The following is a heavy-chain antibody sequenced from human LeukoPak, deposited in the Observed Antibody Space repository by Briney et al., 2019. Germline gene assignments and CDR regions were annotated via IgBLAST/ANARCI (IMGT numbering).Heavy chain of an antibody. Sequence: SETLSLTCTVSGGSISSSSYFWGWIRQPPGKGLEWIESIYYSGSTYYNPSLKSRVTISVDTSKNQFSLKLSSVTAADTAVYYCARRSRYCGGDCYFDYWGQGTLVTVSS. D-gene: IGHD2-21*01. CDR2: IYYSGST. CDR1: GGSISSSSYF. J-gene: IGHJ4*02. V-gene: IGHV4-39*01. CDR3: ARRSRYCGGDCYFDY.